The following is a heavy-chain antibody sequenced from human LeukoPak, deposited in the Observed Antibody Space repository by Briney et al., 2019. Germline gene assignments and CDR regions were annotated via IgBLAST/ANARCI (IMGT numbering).Heavy chain of an antibody. D-gene: IGHD1-26*01. J-gene: IGHJ4*02. CDR3: ARDFEWELRTAYYFDY. CDR1: GYTFTGYY. Sequence: ASVKASSEPSGYTFTGYYMHSGRQAPGQGLEWMWWINPNSGGTNYAHKFQGRVTMTRDTSISTAYLEVSRLRSDDTAVYYCARDFEWELRTAYYFDYWGQGSLVTVSS. CDR2: INPNSGGT. V-gene: IGHV1-2*02.